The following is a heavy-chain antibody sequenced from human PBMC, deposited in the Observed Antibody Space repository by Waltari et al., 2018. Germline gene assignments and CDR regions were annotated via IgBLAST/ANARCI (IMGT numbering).Heavy chain of an antibody. CDR2: IYPGDSDT. V-gene: IGHV5-51*01. Sequence: EVQVVQSGAEVKTPGESLKISCSGSGYSFTTTWIGWVRQMPGKGLEWMGIIYPGDSDTRYSPSFQGQVTISADKSINTAYLQWSTLKASDTAMYYCVVGSSFDYWGQGTLVTVSS. D-gene: IGHD3-10*01. CDR1: GYSFTTTW. J-gene: IGHJ4*02. CDR3: VVGSSFDY.